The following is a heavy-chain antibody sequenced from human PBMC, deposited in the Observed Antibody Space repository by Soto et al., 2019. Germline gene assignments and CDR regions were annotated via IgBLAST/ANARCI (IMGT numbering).Heavy chain of an antibody. V-gene: IGHV3-30*18. J-gene: IGHJ4*02. Sequence: QVQLVESGGGVVQPGRSLRLSCAASGFTFSSYGMHWVRQAPGKGLEWVAVISYDGSNKYYADSVKGRFTISRDNSKNTLYLQMKSLRAEDTAVYYCAKDGLVRIAVAGTSHFDYWGQGTLVTVSS. CDR1: GFTFSSYG. D-gene: IGHD6-19*01. CDR2: ISYDGSNK. CDR3: AKDGLVRIAVAGTSHFDY.